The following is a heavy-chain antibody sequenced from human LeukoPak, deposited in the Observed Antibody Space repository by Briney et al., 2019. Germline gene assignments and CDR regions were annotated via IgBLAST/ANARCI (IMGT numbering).Heavy chain of an antibody. J-gene: IGHJ4*02. CDR2: INHSGST. D-gene: IGHD3-16*02. V-gene: IGHV4-34*01. CDR3: ARYDVWGSYRAFDY. CDR1: GGSFSGYY. Sequence: PSETLSLTCAVYGGSFSGYYWSWIRQPPGEGLEWIGEINHSGSTNYNPSLKSRVTISVDTSKNQFSLKLSSVTAADTAVYYCARYDVWGSYRAFDYWGQGTLVTVSS.